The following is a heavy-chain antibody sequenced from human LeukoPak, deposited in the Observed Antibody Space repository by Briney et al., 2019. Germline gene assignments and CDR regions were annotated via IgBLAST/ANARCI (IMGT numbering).Heavy chain of an antibody. CDR1: GGTFSSYA. V-gene: IGHV1-69*05. D-gene: IGHD3-3*01. CDR2: IIPIFGTA. Sequence: ASVKVSCKASGGTFSSYAISWVRQAPAQGLEWMGRIIPIFGTANYAQKCQGTVTITTDESTSTAYMELSSPRSEDTAVYYCAREAFWSGSQNWFDPWGQGTLVTVSS. J-gene: IGHJ5*02. CDR3: AREAFWSGSQNWFDP.